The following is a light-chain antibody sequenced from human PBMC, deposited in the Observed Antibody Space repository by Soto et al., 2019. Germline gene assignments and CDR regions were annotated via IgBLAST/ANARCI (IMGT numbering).Light chain of an antibody. Sequence: IVLTQSPGTLSLSPGERTTLSCRASQSISRYLAWYQQKPGQGPRLLIYGASSRATGTPDRFSGSGSGTDITLTINRLEPEDFALYYCQQYGSSPQTFGQGTKVDIK. J-gene: IGKJ1*01. V-gene: IGKV3-20*01. CDR3: QQYGSSPQT. CDR2: GAS. CDR1: QSISRY.